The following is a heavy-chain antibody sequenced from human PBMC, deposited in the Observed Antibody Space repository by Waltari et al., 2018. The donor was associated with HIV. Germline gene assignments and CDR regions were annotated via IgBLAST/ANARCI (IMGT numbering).Heavy chain of an antibody. Sequence: EVNLLESGGGLVKPGGSLRPPCEVSGFTFSNFSMNWVRQAPGKGLEGVSSISSSHTQMSYADSVKGRFTIFRDNAKKSLYLQMNSLRDEDTAVYYCVRGAGRDLLLFGGDFWGQGTLVTVSS. D-gene: IGHD3-16*01. V-gene: IGHV3-21*01. CDR2: ISSSHTQM. CDR1: GFTFSNFS. CDR3: VRGAGRDLLLFGGDF. J-gene: IGHJ4*02.